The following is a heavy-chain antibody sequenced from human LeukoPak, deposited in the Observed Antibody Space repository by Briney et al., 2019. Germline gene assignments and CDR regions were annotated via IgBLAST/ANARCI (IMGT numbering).Heavy chain of an antibody. CDR3: ARPTPYSNYVFDY. J-gene: IGHJ4*02. V-gene: IGHV5-10-1*01. CDR2: IDSSDSYT. CDR1: GYSFTSYW. D-gene: IGHD4-11*01. Sequence: GESLKISCKGSGYSFTSYWISWVRQMPGKGLEWMGRIDSSDSYTNYSPSFQGHVTISADKSISTAYLQWSSLKASDTAMYYCARPTPYSNYVFDYWGQGTLVTVSS.